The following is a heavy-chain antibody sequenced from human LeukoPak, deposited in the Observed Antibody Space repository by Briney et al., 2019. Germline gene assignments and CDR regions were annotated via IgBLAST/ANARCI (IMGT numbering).Heavy chain of an antibody. CDR1: GFTFSSHG. J-gene: IGHJ4*02. CDR3: ARDARAVAGTWDY. D-gene: IGHD6-19*01. Sequence: GGSLRLSCAASGFTFSSHGMHWVRQAPGKGLEWVTFIRSDGSSNYYGDSVKGRFTLSRDNSKNTLSLQMNSLRAEDTAVYYCARDARAVAGTWDYWGQGTLVTVSS. V-gene: IGHV3-30*02. CDR2: IRSDGSSN.